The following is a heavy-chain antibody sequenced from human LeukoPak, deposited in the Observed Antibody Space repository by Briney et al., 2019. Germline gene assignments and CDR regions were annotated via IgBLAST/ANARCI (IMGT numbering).Heavy chain of an antibody. V-gene: IGHV3-7*01. CDR2: INRDASEK. Sequence: GGSLRLSCGASGFTFSNYWMTWVRQAPGKGLEWVANINRDASEKYYADSVKGRFTISRDNAKNSLYLQMNSLRVEDTAVYYCARDPYSGSYGNYYYYFMDVWGKGTTVTISS. D-gene: IGHD1-26*01. CDR1: GFTFSNYW. J-gene: IGHJ6*03. CDR3: ARDPYSGSYGNYYYYFMDV.